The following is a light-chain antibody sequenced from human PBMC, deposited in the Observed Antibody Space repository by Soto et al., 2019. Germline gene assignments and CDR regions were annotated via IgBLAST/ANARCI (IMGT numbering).Light chain of an antibody. J-gene: IGLJ2*01. CDR2: DVS. CDR1: SSDVAIYNY. Sequence: QSALTQPRSVSGSPGQSVTISCTGTSSDVAIYNYVSWYQHHPGKAPKPMIYDVSKRPSGVPDRFSGSKSGNTASLTISGLQAEDEADYYCCSYVGSYVLFGGGTQLTVL. CDR3: CSYVGSYVL. V-gene: IGLV2-11*01.